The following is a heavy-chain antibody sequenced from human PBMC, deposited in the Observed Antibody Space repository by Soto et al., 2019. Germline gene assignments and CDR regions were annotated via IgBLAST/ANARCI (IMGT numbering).Heavy chain of an antibody. J-gene: IGHJ4*02. D-gene: IGHD1-7*01. CDR1: GFRFRSYA. CDR3: AEDLTGITGG. CDR2: ISVSGDTM. Sequence: EVQLVESGGGLVQPGGSLRLSCAASGFRFRSYAMNLVRQDQGKGLEWVSDISVSGDTMNYADSVKGRFTISRDNAKNLLHLQMNSLRAEDTAVYYCAEDLTGITGGWGQGTLVTVSS. V-gene: IGHV3-48*03.